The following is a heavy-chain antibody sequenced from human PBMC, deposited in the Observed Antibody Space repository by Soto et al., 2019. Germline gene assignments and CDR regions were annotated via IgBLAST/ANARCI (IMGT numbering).Heavy chain of an antibody. V-gene: IGHV3-73*02. J-gene: IGHJ4*02. CDR3: TPRPGSNTWSKSTPPPDY. D-gene: IGHD6-13*01. CDR2: IRSKTDNYAT. Sequence: EVQLVESGGGLVQPGGSLKRSCAASGFTFSCSAGHWVRQASARGLEWFGRIRSKTDNYATVYASSVDGRFTFSSDDSHNTLYLQLANLRTADPAMYFCTPRPGSNTWSKSTPPPDYWGQGTLVTVSS. CDR1: GFTFSCSA.